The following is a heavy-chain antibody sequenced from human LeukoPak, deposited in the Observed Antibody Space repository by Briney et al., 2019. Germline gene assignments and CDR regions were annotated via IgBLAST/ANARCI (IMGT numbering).Heavy chain of an antibody. CDR3: AIGDAIAVAGNFDH. CDR1: GGSISSYY. D-gene: IGHD6-19*01. CDR2: IYTSGNT. V-gene: IGHV4-4*07. J-gene: IGHJ4*02. Sequence: SETLSLTCTVSGGSISSYYWSWIRQPAGKGLEWIGCIYTSGNTTYNTSLKSRVTMSVDTSKNQFSLKLSSVTAADTAVYYCAIGDAIAVAGNFDHWRQETLVTVSS.